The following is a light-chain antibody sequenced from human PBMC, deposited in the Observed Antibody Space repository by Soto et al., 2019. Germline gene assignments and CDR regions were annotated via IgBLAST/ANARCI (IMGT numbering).Light chain of an antibody. Sequence: AIQMTQSPSSLSASVGDRVTITCRASQDISDDVGWYQQTPGKAPKLLISGASRLQSGVPSRFSGSGSGAAFTLTITSLRPEDSATYYCLQNHNYPRTFGQGTKAEI. V-gene: IGKV1-6*01. CDR2: GAS. CDR1: QDISDD. CDR3: LQNHNYPRT. J-gene: IGKJ1*01.